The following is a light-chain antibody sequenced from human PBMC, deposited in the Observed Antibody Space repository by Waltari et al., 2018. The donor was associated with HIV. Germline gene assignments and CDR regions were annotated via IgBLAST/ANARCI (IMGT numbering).Light chain of an antibody. CDR1: SSNIRAGYA. CDR3: QSYDSSLRV. J-gene: IGLJ3*02. Sequence: QSVLTQPPSVSGAPGQSVPISCPGSSSNIRAGYAVHWYQQLPGTAPKLLIYDNINRPSGVPDRFSGSKSGTSASLAITGLQAEDEADYYCQSYDSSLRVFGGGTKLTVL. V-gene: IGLV1-40*01. CDR2: DNI.